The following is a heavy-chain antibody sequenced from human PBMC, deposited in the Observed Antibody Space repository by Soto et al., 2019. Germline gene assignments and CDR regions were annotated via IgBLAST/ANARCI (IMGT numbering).Heavy chain of an antibody. J-gene: IGHJ2*01. CDR1: GFNFNYNG. D-gene: IGHD2-15*01. CDR3: ARDRGYCSGGSCYWFFDL. V-gene: IGHV3-23*01. Sequence: EVQLLESGGGFVQPGGSLRLSCAASGFNFNYNGMSWVRQAPGKGLEWVSTIASTGTATWYADSVEGRFTISRDNSKNTAFVQMNGLRAEDPAVYYCARDRGYCSGGSCYWFFDLWGRGTLVTVSS. CDR2: IASTGTAT.